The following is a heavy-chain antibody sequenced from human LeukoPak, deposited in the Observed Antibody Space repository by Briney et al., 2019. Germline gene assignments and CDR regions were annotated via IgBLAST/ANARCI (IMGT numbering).Heavy chain of an antibody. CDR2: IYSGGST. D-gene: IGHD3-22*01. Sequence: GGSLRLSCAASGFTVSSNYMSWVRQAPGEGLEWVSVIYSGGSTYYADSVKGRFTISIDSSKNTLYLQMNSLRAEDTAVYYCARDLKTSYYDSSPPYGMDVWGQGTTVTVSS. J-gene: IGHJ6*02. CDR3: ARDLKTSYYDSSPPYGMDV. CDR1: GFTVSSNY. V-gene: IGHV3-66*01.